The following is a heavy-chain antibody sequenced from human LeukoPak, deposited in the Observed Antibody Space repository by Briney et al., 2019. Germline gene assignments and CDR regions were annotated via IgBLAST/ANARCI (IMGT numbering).Heavy chain of an antibody. CDR2: IWYDGSNK. V-gene: IGHV3-33*01. J-gene: IGHJ4*02. D-gene: IGHD6-13*01. CDR1: GFTFSSYD. CDR3: ASGVSIAAAGTSDY. Sequence: GRSLRLSCAASGFTFSSYDMHWVRQAPGKGLEWVAVIWYDGSNKYYADSVKGRFTISRDNSKNTLYLQMNSLRAEDTAVYYCASGVSIAAAGTSDYWGQGTLVTVSS.